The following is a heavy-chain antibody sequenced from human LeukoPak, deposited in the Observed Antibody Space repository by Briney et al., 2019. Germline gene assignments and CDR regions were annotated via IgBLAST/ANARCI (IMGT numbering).Heavy chain of an antibody. CDR2: ISYTGST. J-gene: IGHJ4*02. CDR1: GGSISTYY. D-gene: IGHD6-13*01. V-gene: IGHV4-59*01. Sequence: SETLSLTCTVSGGSISTYYWSWIRQPPGKGLEWIGHISYTGSTNYNPSLKSRVTISVDTSKNQFSLKLSSVTAADTAVYYCAMIAAATKDLDYWGQGTLVTVSS. CDR3: AMIAAATKDLDY.